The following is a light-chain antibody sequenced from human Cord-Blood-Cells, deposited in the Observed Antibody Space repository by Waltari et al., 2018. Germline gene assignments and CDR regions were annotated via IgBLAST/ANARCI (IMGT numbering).Light chain of an antibody. CDR1: QTVSSY. J-gene: IGKJ4*01. CDR2: DAS. CDR3: QQRSNWPPRT. V-gene: IGKV3-11*01. Sequence: ELVLTQSPATLSLSPGKRATLSCRASQTVSSYLTWYQQKPGQAPRLLIYDASNRATGSPARFSGSGSGTDFTLTISSLEPEDFAVYYCQQRSNWPPRTFGGGTKVEIK.